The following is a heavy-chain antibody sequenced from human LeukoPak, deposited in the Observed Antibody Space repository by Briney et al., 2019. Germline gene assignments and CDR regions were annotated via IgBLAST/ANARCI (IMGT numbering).Heavy chain of an antibody. V-gene: IGHV1-24*01. CDR2: FDSENNKM. CDR3: ATDRVYRSSGRSWGFFDY. J-gene: IGHJ4*02. CDR1: EYSLSDLS. D-gene: IGHD6-19*01. Sequence: ASVKVSCKISEYSLSDLSIHWVREAPGEGLEWMGGFDSENNKMVYSQKFQGRVTMAEDTSADTAYMELTSLRSGDTAVYFCATDRVYRSSGRSWGFFDYWGQGTLVIVSS.